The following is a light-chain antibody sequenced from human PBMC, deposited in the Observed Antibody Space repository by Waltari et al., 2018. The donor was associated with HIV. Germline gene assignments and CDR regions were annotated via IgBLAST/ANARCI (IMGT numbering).Light chain of an antibody. V-gene: IGLV2-14*01. CDR2: EVF. CDR1: SSDFGVYNF. Sequence: QSAPTQPASVSASPGQSITIPCSGSSSDFGVYNFVTWYQQHPGGVPKVIIYEVFSRPSGVSNRFSGSKSGNTASLTISGLQTEDEADYYCTSFTRNDTLMFGGGTRVTVL. CDR3: TSFTRNDTLM. J-gene: IGLJ3*02.